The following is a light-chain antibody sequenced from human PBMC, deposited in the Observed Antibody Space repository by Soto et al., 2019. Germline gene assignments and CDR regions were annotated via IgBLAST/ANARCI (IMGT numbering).Light chain of an antibody. CDR1: QNISVW. V-gene: IGKV1-5*01. CDR2: DAP. J-gene: IGKJ2*01. CDR3: QQYDSSSPT. Sequence: DIQMTQSPSTLSASVGDGVTITCRASQNISVWLAWYQQRPGKAPKFLIYDAPNLETGVSSRFSGSGSGTEFTLTIRSLQPDDFATYYCQQYDSSSPTFGQGTKLEIK.